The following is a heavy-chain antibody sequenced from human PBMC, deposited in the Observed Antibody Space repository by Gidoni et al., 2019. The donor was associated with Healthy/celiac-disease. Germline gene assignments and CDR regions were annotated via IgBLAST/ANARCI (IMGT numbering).Heavy chain of an antibody. Sequence: QVQLQQWGAGLLKPSETLSLTCAVYGGSFSGYYWCWIRQPPGKGLEWIGEINHSGSTNYNPSLKSRVTISVDTSKNQFSLKLSSVTAADTAVYYCARGGYCSSTSCYPRYYYYYGMDVWGKGTTVTVSS. J-gene: IGHJ6*04. CDR3: ARGGYCSSTSCYPRYYYYYGMDV. CDR2: INHSGST. V-gene: IGHV4-34*01. CDR1: GGSFSGYY. D-gene: IGHD2-2*01.